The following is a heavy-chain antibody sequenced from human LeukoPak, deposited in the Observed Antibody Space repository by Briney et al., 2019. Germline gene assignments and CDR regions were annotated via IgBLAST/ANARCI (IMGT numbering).Heavy chain of an antibody. CDR3: ARDAKSQLLLDY. Sequence: GASVKVSCKSSGFTFTDEYIHWVRQAPGQGLEWMGWINPYRGAINYAQKFQGRVTLTRDTSISTAYMELSRLTSGDTAVYYCARDAKSQLLLDYWGQGTLVTVSS. J-gene: IGHJ4*02. V-gene: IGHV1-2*02. D-gene: IGHD2-2*01. CDR1: GFTFTDEY. CDR2: INPYRGAI.